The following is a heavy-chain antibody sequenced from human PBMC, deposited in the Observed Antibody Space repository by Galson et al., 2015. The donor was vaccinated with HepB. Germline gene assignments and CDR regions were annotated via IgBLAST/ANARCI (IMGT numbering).Heavy chain of an antibody. CDR1: GFTFSSYA. V-gene: IGHV3-23*01. J-gene: IGHJ3*02. Sequence: SLRLSCAASGFTFSSYAMSWVRPPPGKGLEWVSAISGSGGSTYYADSVKGRFTISRDNSKNTLYLQMNSLRAEDTAVYYCAKGVLDLYQLLGGGAFDIWGQGTMVTVSS. CDR2: ISGSGGST. D-gene: IGHD2-2*01. CDR3: AKGVLDLYQLLGGGAFDI.